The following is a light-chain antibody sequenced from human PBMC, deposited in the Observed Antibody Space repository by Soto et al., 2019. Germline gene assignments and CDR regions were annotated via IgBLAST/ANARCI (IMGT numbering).Light chain of an antibody. Sequence: EIVLTQSTGTLSLSPGERATLSCRASQSVSSSYLAWYQQKPGQAPKLLIYGPSSRATGIPDRFSGSGSGTDFTLTISRMEPEDFAVYYCQQYGSAPWTFGQGTKWEIK. CDR2: GPS. CDR1: QSVSSSY. J-gene: IGKJ1*01. CDR3: QQYGSAPWT. V-gene: IGKV3-20*01.